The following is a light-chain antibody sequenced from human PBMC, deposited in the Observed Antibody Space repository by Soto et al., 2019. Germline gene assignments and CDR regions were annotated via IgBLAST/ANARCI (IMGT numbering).Light chain of an antibody. J-gene: IGKJ5*01. CDR1: QSISSY. Sequence: EIVMTQSPETLSVSAGERATLSCRATQSISSYLAWYQLKPDQAPRLLIYGVSTRATGIPARFSGSGSGTEFTLTISSLQSEDVAVYYCQQYSDWPSITFGQGTRLEIK. CDR3: QQYSDWPSIT. V-gene: IGKV3-15*01. CDR2: GVS.